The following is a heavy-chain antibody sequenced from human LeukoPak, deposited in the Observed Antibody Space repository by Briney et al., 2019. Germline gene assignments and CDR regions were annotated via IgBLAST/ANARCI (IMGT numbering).Heavy chain of an antibody. Sequence: GGSLRLSCAASGFTFSSYGMHWVRQAPGKGLEWVAVIWYDGSNKYYADSVRGRFSISRDNSKNMLVLQMSSLRVEDTAVYYCARKKLVDSALAETSYYYYYYAMDVWGQGTTVTVSS. CDR2: IWYDGSNK. J-gene: IGHJ6*02. D-gene: IGHD5-18*01. CDR3: ARKKLVDSALAETSYYYYYYAMDV. V-gene: IGHV3-33*03. CDR1: GFTFSSYG.